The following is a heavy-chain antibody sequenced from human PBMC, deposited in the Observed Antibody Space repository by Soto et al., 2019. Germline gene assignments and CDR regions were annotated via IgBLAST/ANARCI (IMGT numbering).Heavy chain of an antibody. D-gene: IGHD5-18*01. CDR2: IIPIFGTA. Sequence: SVKVSCKASGGTFSSYAISWVRQAPGQGLEWMGGIIPIFGTANYAQKFQGRVTITADESTSTAYMELSSLGSEDTAVYYCARSGDTAMVSTFDYWGQGTLVTVSS. CDR3: ARSGDTAMVSTFDY. CDR1: GGTFSSYA. J-gene: IGHJ4*02. V-gene: IGHV1-69*13.